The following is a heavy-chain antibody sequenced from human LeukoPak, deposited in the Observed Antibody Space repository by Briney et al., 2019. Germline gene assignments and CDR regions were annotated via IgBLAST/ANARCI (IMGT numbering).Heavy chain of an antibody. J-gene: IGHJ4*02. CDR1: GGTFSSYA. CDR3: ARAAKGDDCTNGVCEMWY. V-gene: IGHV1-2*02. D-gene: IGHD2-8*01. Sequence: GASVKVSCKASGGTFSSYAISWVRQAPGQGLEWMGWINPNSGGTNYAQKFQGRVTMTRDTSISTAYMELSRLRSDDTAVYYCARAAKGDDCTNGVCEMWYWGQGTLVTVSS. CDR2: INPNSGGT.